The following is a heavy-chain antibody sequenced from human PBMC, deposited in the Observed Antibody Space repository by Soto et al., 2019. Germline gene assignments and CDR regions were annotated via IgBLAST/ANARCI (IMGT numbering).Heavy chain of an antibody. Sequence: GESLKISCKASGYTFTSYGVTWVRQTPGQGLEWMGWISASNGNTNYAQNLQGRVTMTTDTSTSTVYMELRSLRSDDTAVYYCARVLSGDYVNYFDYWGPGTLVTVSS. D-gene: IGHD4-17*01. CDR1: GYTFTSYG. J-gene: IGHJ4*02. CDR2: ISASNGNT. V-gene: IGHV1-18*01. CDR3: ARVLSGDYVNYFDY.